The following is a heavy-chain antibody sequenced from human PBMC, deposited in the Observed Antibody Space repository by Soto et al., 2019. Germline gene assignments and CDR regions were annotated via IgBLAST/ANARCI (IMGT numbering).Heavy chain of an antibody. CDR3: ARLPGITASRRDY. Sequence: PSETLSLTCSVSGGSISSPTYYWGWIRQPPGKGLEWIGSIYYSGSTYYSLSLKSRVTISVDTSKNQFSLKVSSVTAADTAVYYCARLPGITASRRDYWGQGTLVTVSS. J-gene: IGHJ4*02. CDR2: IYYSGST. V-gene: IGHV4-39*01. CDR1: GGSISSPTYY.